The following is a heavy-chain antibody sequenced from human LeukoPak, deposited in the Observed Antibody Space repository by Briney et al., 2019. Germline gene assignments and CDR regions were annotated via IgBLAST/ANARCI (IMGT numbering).Heavy chain of an antibody. J-gene: IGHJ4*02. D-gene: IGHD1-14*01. CDR1: GYRFSSYW. V-gene: IGHV5-51*01. CDR2: IYPADSDT. CDR3: ARANRGVLFDD. Sequence: GASLQISSETSGYRFSSYWIGWVRQMPGKGLEWMGIIYPADSDTKYSPSFQGHVTISADKSIGTAYLQWSSLKASDTAMYYCARANRGVLFDDWGQGTLVTVAS.